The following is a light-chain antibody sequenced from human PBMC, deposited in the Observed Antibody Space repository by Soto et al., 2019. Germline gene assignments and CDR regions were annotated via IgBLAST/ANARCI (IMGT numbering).Light chain of an antibody. J-gene: IGKJ1*01. CDR1: QAINTY. Sequence: DIHLTQSPSVLSASVRDRFTITCRASQAINTYLAWYQQKPGKAPKLLIYAASTLQSGVPSRFSGSGSGTDFTLTISSMQPEDFATYYCQQYNSYSFGHGTKVDIK. CDR2: AAS. V-gene: IGKV1-9*01. CDR3: QQYNSYS.